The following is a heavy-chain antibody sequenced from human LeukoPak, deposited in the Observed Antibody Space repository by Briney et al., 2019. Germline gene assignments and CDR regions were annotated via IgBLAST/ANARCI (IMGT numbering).Heavy chain of an antibody. J-gene: IGHJ4*02. CDR1: GFTFSNYV. D-gene: IGHD3-16*01. CDR2: ISDSGVTA. Sequence: PGGSLRLSCVVSGFTFSNYVMGWVRQAPGQGLDWVSAISDSGVTAYYADSVKGRFTISRDNSKSTLYLQMNSLRAEDTAVYYCANLNAPYWGNLDYWGQGTLVTVSS. CDR3: ANLNAPYWGNLDY. V-gene: IGHV3-23*01.